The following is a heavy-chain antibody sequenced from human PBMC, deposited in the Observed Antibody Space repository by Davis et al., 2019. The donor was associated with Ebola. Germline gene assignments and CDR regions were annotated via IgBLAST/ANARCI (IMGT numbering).Heavy chain of an antibody. Sequence: GESLKISCAASGFTFSSYSMNWVRQAPGKGLEWVSSISSSSSYIYYADSVKGRFPISSDNAKNSLYLQMNSLRAEDTAVYYCARVAVVVVPASNWFDPWGQGTLVTVSS. J-gene: IGHJ5*02. CDR2: ISSSSSYI. D-gene: IGHD2-2*01. CDR3: ARVAVVVVPASNWFDP. V-gene: IGHV3-21*01. CDR1: GFTFSSYS.